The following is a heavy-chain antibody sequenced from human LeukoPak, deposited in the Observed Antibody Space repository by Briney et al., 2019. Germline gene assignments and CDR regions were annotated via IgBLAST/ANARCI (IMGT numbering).Heavy chain of an antibody. CDR3: AKILSYCSGGSCYEDY. CDR1: GFTFSSYA. CDR2: ISGSGGST. D-gene: IGHD2-15*01. V-gene: IGHV3-23*01. J-gene: IGHJ4*02. Sequence: GGSLRLSCAASGFTFSSYAVSWVRQAPGKGLEWVSAISGSGGSTYYADSVKGRFTISRDNSKNTLYLQMNSLRAEDTAVYYCAKILSYCSGGSCYEDYWGQGTLVTVSS.